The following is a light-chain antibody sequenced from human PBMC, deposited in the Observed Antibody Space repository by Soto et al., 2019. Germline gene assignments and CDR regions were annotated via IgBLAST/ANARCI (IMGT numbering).Light chain of an antibody. J-gene: IGKJ2*01. CDR2: SAS. CDR3: QQSFSAPRT. Sequence: DLQMSQSPSSLSASVGDSVTITCRASETIIDYLNWYQQQPGEAPKLLIFSASSLHSGVPSRFRGSGSGTHFTLTISSPQPEDFATYFCQQSFSAPRTFGQGTKLQAK. V-gene: IGKV1-39*01. CDR1: ETIIDY.